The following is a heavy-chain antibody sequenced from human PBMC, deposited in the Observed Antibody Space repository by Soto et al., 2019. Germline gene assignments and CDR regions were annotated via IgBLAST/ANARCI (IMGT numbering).Heavy chain of an antibody. V-gene: IGHV4-39*01. CDR3: ASQGNSGSDTNFDS. J-gene: IGHJ4*02. D-gene: IGHD3-10*01. CDR1: GGSISSSNYY. Sequence: QLQLQESGPGLVKPSETLSLTCTVSGGSISSSNYYWGWFRQPPGKGLEWIGRIYYSGSTDYNPSIKTRASISVDTSKNHFSLKLSSVTAADTAVYYCASQGNSGSDTNFDSWGQGTLVTVSS. CDR2: IYYSGST.